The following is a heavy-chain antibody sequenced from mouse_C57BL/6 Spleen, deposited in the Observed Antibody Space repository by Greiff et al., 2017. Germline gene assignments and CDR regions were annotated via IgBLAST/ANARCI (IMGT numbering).Heavy chain of an antibody. V-gene: IGHV5-6*01. CDR2: ISSGGSYT. CDR1: GFTFSSYG. J-gene: IGHJ2*01. Sequence: EVQLVESGGDLVKPGGSLKLSCAASGFTFSSYGMSWVRQTPDKRLEWVATISSGGSYTYYPDSVKGRFTISRDNAKNTLYLQMSSLKSEDTAMYYCARHDDSVDYWGQGTTLTVSS. CDR3: ARHDDSVDY. D-gene: IGHD2-4*01.